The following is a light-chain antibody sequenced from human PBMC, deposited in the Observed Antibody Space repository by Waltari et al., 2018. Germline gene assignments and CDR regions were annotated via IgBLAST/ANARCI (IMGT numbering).Light chain of an antibody. CDR3: QTGGHGTWV. V-gene: IGLV4-69*01. CDR2: VKSEGGN. J-gene: IGLJ3*02. Sequence: PSGNGPRDLMKVKSEGGNSKGDEIPDRFSDSSSGAERYLTISSLQSEDEAVYYCQTGGHGTWVFGGGTKLTVL.